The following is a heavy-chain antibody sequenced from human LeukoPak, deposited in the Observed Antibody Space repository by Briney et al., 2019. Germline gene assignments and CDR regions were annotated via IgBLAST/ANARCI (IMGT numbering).Heavy chain of an antibody. CDR3: ARDHGYSYDLVHYYYYMDV. CDR1: GGSISSYY. CDR2: IYYSGST. D-gene: IGHD5-18*01. V-gene: IGHV4-59*01. J-gene: IGHJ6*03. Sequence: KPSETLSLTCTVSGGSISSYYWSWIRQPPGKGLEWIGYIYYSGSTNYNPSLKSRVTISVDTSKNQFSLKLSSVTAADTAVYYCARDHGYSYDLVHYYYYMDVWGKGTTVTSP.